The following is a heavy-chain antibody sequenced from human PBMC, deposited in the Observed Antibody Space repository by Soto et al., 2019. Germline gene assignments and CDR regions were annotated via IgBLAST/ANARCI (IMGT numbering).Heavy chain of an antibody. J-gene: IGHJ4*02. CDR2: IYYSGST. D-gene: IGHD3-10*01. CDR1: GGSISSSSYY. V-gene: IGHV4-39*01. CDR3: ARSLITMVPEAY. Sequence: SSETLCLTCTVPGGSISSSSYYWGWIRQPPGKGLEWIGSIYYSGSTYYNPSLKSRLTISVDTSKNQFSLKLSSVTAADTAVYYCARSLITMVPEAYWGQGTLVTVSS.